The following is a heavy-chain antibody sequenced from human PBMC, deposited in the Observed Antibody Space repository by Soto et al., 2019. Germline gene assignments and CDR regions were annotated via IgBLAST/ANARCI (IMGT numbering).Heavy chain of an antibody. CDR2: INPSGGST. CDR1: GYTFTSYY. V-gene: IGHV1-46*01. D-gene: IGHD3-3*01. J-gene: IGHJ3*02. CDR3: ARDRRYDFWSKGDAFDI. Sequence: ASVKVSCKASGYTFTSYYMHWVRQAPGQGREWMGIINPSGGSTSYAQKFQGRVTMTRDTSTSTVYMELSSLRSEDTAVYYCARDRRYDFWSKGDAFDIWGQGTMVTVSS.